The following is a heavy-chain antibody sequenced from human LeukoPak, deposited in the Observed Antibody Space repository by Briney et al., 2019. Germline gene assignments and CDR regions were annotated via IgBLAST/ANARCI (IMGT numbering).Heavy chain of an antibody. CDR1: GFTFSISA. D-gene: IGHD3-16*01. CDR3: ARGGSPGLDYYYMDV. CDR2: ISSSSSYK. J-gene: IGHJ6*03. V-gene: IGHV3-21*01. Sequence: PGGSLRLSCAASGFTFSISAMNWVRQAPGKGLEWVSYISSSSSYKYYADSMKGRFTISRDNAKDSLYLQMNSLRAEDTAVYYCARGGSPGLDYYYMDVWGKGTTVTVSS.